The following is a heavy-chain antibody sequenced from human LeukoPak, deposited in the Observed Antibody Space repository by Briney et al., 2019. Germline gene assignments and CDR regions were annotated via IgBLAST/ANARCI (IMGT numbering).Heavy chain of an antibody. D-gene: IGHD3-16*01. Sequence: SETLSLTCAVYGGSFSGYYWSWIRQPPGKGLEWIGEINHSGSTNYNPSLKSRVTISVDTSKNQFSLKLSSVTAADTAVYYCARGSVKAAGEDYWGQGTLVTVSS. V-gene: IGHV4-34*01. CDR1: GGSFSGYY. J-gene: IGHJ4*02. CDR3: ARGSVKAAGEDY. CDR2: INHSGST.